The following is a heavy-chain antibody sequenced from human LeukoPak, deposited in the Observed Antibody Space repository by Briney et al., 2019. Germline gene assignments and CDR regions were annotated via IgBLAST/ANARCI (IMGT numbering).Heavy chain of an antibody. CDR3: ARPKDYGDYEDAFDI. CDR1: GSRSISYW. D-gene: IGHD4-17*01. J-gene: IGHJ3*02. CDR2: IYPDDANT. Sequence: GSPLKFSSKASGSRSISYWFGWLRRMPGKGLEWMGVIYPDDANTRYNPSFKGQVTISADKSKNTSSLQWSTLHASDTAMYYCARPKDYGDYEDAFDIWGQGTMVTVSS. V-gene: IGHV5-51*01.